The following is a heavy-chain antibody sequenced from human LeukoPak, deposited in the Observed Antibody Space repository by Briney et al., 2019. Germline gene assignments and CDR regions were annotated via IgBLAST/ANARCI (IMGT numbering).Heavy chain of an antibody. CDR2: INPNSGGT. CDR3: ARVGGVSEQHPTDY. V-gene: IGHV1-2*02. Sequence: ASVKVSCKASGYTFTGYYMHWVRQAPGQGLEWMGWINPNSGGTNYAQKFQGRVTMTRDTSISTAYMELSRLRSDDTAVYYCARVGGVSEQHPTDYWGQGTLVTVSS. CDR1: GYTFTGYY. D-gene: IGHD6-13*01. J-gene: IGHJ4*02.